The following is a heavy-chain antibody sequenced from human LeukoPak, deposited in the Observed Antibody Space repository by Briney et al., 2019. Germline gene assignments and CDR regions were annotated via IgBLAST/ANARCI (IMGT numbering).Heavy chain of an antibody. Sequence: SQTLSLTCTVSGGSISSGRYYGSGIRQPAGKGLEGIVRIYTSGSTNYNPSLKSRVTISVDTSKNQFSLKLSSVPGDHPAVYHCAPMFWTRYHPRVHYWRKGPLVTVSS. J-gene: IGHJ4*02. D-gene: IGHD3/OR15-3a*01. CDR2: IYTSGST. CDR3: APMFWTRYHPRVHY. V-gene: IGHV4-61*02. CDR1: GGSISSGRYY.